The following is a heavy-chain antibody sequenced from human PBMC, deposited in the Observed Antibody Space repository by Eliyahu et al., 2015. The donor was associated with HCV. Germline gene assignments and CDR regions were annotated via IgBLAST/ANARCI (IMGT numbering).Heavy chain of an antibody. Sequence: EVQLVESGGGLVQPGRSVXLSCAAXGFPFGDYAMHWVRQAPGKGLEWVSGINWNSVTIAYADSVKGRFTISRDNAKNSLYLQMNSLRGEDTALYYCARNLYKDPLSPFDYWGQGTLVIASS. CDR2: INWNSVTI. CDR1: GFPFGDYA. V-gene: IGHV3-9*01. J-gene: IGHJ4*02. D-gene: IGHD1-14*01. CDR3: ARNLYKDPLSPFDY.